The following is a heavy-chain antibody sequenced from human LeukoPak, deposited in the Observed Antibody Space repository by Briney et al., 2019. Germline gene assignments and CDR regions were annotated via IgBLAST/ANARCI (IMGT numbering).Heavy chain of an antibody. D-gene: IGHD5-18*01. J-gene: IGHJ6*03. CDR1: GFTFSGYA. Sequence: GGSLRLSCAASGFTFSGYAMHWVRQAPGKGLEWVAVISYDGSNKYYADSVKGRFTISRDNSKNTLYLQMNSLRAEDTAVYYCARDTAMVDYYYYYMDVWGKGTTVTVSS. V-gene: IGHV3-30*04. CDR2: ISYDGSNK. CDR3: ARDTAMVDYYYYYMDV.